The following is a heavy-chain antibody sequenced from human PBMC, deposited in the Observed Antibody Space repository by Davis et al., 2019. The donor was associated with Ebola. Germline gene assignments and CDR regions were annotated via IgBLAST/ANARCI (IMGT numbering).Heavy chain of an antibody. CDR2: IYYSGST. CDR1: GGSISSYY. J-gene: IGHJ4*02. Sequence: MPSETLSLTCTVSGGSISSYYWSWIRQPPGKGLEWIGYIYYSGSTNYNPSLKSRVTISVDTSKNQFSLKLSSVTAADTAVYYCARGPPYYYGSGTPVDTWGQGTLVTVSS. D-gene: IGHD3-10*01. CDR3: ARGPPYYYGSGTPVDT. V-gene: IGHV4-59*12.